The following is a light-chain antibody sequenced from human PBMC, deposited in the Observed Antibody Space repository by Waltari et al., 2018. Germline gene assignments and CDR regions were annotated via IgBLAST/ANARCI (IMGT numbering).Light chain of an antibody. CDR3: QHYVRLPAT. V-gene: IGKV3-20*01. CDR2: GAS. CDR1: QSVSRA. Sequence: DIVLTQSPGSLSSSPGERVTISCRASQSVSRALAWYQQKPGQPPRLLIFGASNRATVIPDMFSGSWSGTDFSLTSSRLEPEDFAVYYCQHYVRLPATFGQGTKVESK. J-gene: IGKJ1*01.